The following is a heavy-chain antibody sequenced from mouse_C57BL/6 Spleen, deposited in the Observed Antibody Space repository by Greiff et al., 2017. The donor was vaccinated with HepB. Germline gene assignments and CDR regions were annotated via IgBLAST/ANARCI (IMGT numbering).Heavy chain of an antibody. CDR2: IYPGDGDT. V-gene: IGHV1-82*01. CDR3: ARSDGYYFLDY. D-gene: IGHD2-3*01. Sequence: LKESGPELVKPGASVKISCKASGYAFSSSWMNWVKQRPGKGLEWIGRIYPGDGDTNYNGKFKGKATLTADKSSSTAYMQLSSLTSEDSAVYFCARSDGYYFLDYWGQGTTLTVSS. J-gene: IGHJ2*01. CDR1: GYAFSSSW.